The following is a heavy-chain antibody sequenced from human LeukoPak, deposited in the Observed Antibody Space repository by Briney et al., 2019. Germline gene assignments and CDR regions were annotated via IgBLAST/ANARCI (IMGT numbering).Heavy chain of an antibody. CDR2: MNPNSGNT. CDR1: GYTFTSYD. CDR3: ARVGGSYYKLSYYMDV. Sequence: ASVKVSCKASGYTFTSYDINWVRQATGQGLEWVGWMNPNSGNTGYAQKFQGRVTMTRNTSISTAYMELSSLRSEDTAVYYCARVGGSYYKLSYYMDVWGKGTTVTVSS. D-gene: IGHD1-26*01. V-gene: IGHV1-8*01. J-gene: IGHJ6*03.